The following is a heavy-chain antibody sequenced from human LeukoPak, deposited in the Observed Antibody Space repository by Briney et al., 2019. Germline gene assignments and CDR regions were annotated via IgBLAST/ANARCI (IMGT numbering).Heavy chain of an antibody. CDR1: GFTFSSYA. CDR2: ISSSSTI. V-gene: IGHV3-48*02. J-gene: IGHJ4*02. CDR3: ARVKRGNSGYPDY. D-gene: IGHD3-22*01. Sequence: GGSLRLSCAASGFTFSSYAMNWVRQAPGKGLEWVSYISSSSTIYYADSVKGRFTISRDNAKNSLYLQMNSLRDEDTAVYYCARVKRGNSGYPDYWGQGTLVTVSS.